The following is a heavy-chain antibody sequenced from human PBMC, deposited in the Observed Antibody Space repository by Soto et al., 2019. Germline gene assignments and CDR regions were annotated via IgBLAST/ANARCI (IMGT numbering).Heavy chain of an antibody. V-gene: IGHV3-23*01. CDR2: ISGSGGST. Sequence: EVQVLDSGGGLVQPGGSLRLSCAASGFTFTNYPMAWVRQAPAKGLEWVSTISGSGGSTFYAEYVKGRFTISRDNSKNTVYLQMNSLRVEDTAVYYCAKRPLKFEGSYFDYWGQGTLVTVSS. CDR1: GFTFTNYP. D-gene: IGHD3-10*01. CDR3: AKRPLKFEGSYFDY. J-gene: IGHJ4*02.